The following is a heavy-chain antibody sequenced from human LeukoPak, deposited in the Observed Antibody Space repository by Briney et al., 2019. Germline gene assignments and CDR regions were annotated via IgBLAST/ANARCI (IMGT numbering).Heavy chain of an antibody. CDR2: ISSSGSTI. D-gene: IGHD5-12*01. CDR1: GFTLSDYY. V-gene: IGHV3-11*01. CDR3: ARPPRGGYVIYYGMDV. J-gene: IGHJ6*02. Sequence: PGGSLRLSCAASGFTLSDYYMSWIRQAPGKGLEWVSYISSSGSTIYYADSVKGRFTISRDNAKNSLYLQMNSLRAEDTAVYYCARPPRGGYVIYYGMDVWGQGTTVTVSS.